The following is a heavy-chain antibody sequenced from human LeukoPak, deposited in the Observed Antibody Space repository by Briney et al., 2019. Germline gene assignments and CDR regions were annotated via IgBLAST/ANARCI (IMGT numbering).Heavy chain of an antibody. CDR3: ATALVAHYYGMDV. V-gene: IGHV4-31*03. J-gene: IGHJ6*02. D-gene: IGHD5-12*01. CDR1: GGSISSGGYY. Sequence: TSQTLSLTCTVSGGSISSGGYYWSGIRQHPGKGLVWIGYIYYSGSTYYNPSLKSRVTISVDTSKNQFFLKLSSVTAADTAVYYCATALVAHYYGMDVWGQGTTVTVSS. CDR2: IYYSGST.